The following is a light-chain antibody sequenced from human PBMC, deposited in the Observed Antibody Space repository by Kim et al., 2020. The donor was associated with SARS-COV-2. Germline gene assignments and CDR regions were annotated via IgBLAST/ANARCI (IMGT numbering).Light chain of an antibody. CDR1: HSVGRNL. CDR3: QQYASPPIT. V-gene: IGKV3-20*01. J-gene: IGKJ5*01. Sequence: GERATLSCRASHSVGRNLLAWFQQRPGQAPRLVMYAASTRVTGIPDRFSGSGSGTDFTLTISRLEPEDFAVYYCQQYASPPITFGQGTRLEIK. CDR2: AAS.